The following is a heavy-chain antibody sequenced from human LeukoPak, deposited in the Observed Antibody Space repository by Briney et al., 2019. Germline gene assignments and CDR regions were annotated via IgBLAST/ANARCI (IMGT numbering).Heavy chain of an antibody. J-gene: IGHJ4*02. Sequence: PSETLSLTCAVSGGSISSGGYSWSWIRQPPGTGLEWIGYIYYSGSTNYNPSLKSRVTISVDTSKNQFSLKLSSVTAADTAVYYCASGSGWPQNYFDYWGQGTLVTVSS. CDR3: ASGSGWPQNYFDY. CDR2: IYYSGST. D-gene: IGHD6-19*01. V-gene: IGHV4-61*08. CDR1: GGSISSGGYS.